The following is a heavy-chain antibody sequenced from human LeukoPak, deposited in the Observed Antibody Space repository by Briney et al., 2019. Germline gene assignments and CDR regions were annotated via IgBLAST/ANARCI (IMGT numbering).Heavy chain of an antibody. D-gene: IGHD6-13*01. CDR3: ARVPQGSSWPYYFDY. J-gene: IGHJ4*02. Sequence: EASVKVSCKASGGTFGTYAISWVRQAPGHGHEWVGRIVPILGTANYAQNFQGRVTITADRSTTTAYMELSSLRSEDTAVYYCARVPQGSSWPYYFDYWGQGTLVTVSS. V-gene: IGHV1-69*04. CDR1: GGTFGTYA. CDR2: IVPILGTA.